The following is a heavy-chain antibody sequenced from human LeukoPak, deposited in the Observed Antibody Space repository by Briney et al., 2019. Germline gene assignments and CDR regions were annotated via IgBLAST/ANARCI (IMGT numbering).Heavy chain of an antibody. CDR1: GFTFSSYA. Sequence: GGSLRLSCAASGFTFSSYAMTWARQAPGKGLEWVSTTSGSGGSTSYADSVKGRFTISRDNSKHTLYLQMNSLRAEDTAVYYCAKDPEVVVAATGFDYWGQGTLVTVSS. D-gene: IGHD2-15*01. V-gene: IGHV3-23*01. CDR2: TSGSGGST. J-gene: IGHJ4*02. CDR3: AKDPEVVVAATGFDY.